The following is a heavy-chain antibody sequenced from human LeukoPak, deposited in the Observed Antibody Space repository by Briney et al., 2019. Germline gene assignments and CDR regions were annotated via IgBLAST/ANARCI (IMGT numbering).Heavy chain of an antibody. CDR3: ATREGDREYGDYFDY. V-gene: IGHV1-24*01. D-gene: IGHD4-17*01. Sequence: ASVKVSCKVSGYTLTELSMHWVRQAPGKGLEWMGGFDPEDGETIYAQKFQGRVTMTEDTSTDTAYMELSSLRSEDTAVYYCATREGDREYGDYFDYWGQGTLVTVSS. CDR2: FDPEDGET. J-gene: IGHJ4*02. CDR1: GYTLTELS.